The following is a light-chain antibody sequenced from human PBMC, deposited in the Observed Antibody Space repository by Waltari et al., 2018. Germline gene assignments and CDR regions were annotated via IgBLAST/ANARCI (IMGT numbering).Light chain of an antibody. CDR1: KLGDKN. J-gene: IGLJ2*01. Sequence: SYEVTQPPSVSVSPGQTASLTCSGDKLGDKNVCWYQQKPGQSPVLVIHADSKRPSGIPERISGSNSGNTATLTISGTQAMDETDYYCQAWDSNIGVFGGGTKLTVL. CDR2: ADS. CDR3: QAWDSNIGV. V-gene: IGLV3-1*01.